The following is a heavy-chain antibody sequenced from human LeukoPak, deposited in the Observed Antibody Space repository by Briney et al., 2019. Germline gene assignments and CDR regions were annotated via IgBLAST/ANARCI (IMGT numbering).Heavy chain of an antibody. CDR1: GFTLSTYW. CDR2: INPDGSGK. D-gene: IGHD3-16*01. J-gene: IGHJ4*02. V-gene: IGHV3-7*01. Sequence: GGSLRLSCEASGFTLSTYWMNWVRQVPGKGLDWVANINPDGSGKRYVDSVEGRFTIARDNADNSLSLQMNSLRAEDTAVYYCASWGAGGNSWGQGTLVTVSS. CDR3: ASWGAGGNS.